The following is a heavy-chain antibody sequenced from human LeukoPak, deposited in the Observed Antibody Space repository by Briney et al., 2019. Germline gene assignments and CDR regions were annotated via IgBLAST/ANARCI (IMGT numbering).Heavy chain of an antibody. D-gene: IGHD3-22*01. CDR1: GGTLSSYA. V-gene: IGHV1-69*13. CDR2: IIPIFGTA. J-gene: IGHJ4*02. Sequence: ASVKVSCKATGGTLSSYAISWVRQAPGQGLEWMGGIIPIFGTANYAQKFQGRVTITADESTSTAYMELSSLRSEDTAVYYCARPLSYYYDSSGYPLDYWGQGTLVTVSS. CDR3: ARPLSYYYDSSGYPLDY.